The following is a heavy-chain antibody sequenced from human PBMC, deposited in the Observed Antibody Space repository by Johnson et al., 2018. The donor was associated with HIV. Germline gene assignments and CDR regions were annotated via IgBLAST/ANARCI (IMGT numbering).Heavy chain of an antibody. CDR3: GRENGGGAFDI. CDR2: IGTAGDT. D-gene: IGHD3-10*01. Sequence: VQLVESGGGVVRPGGSLRLSCAASGFTFSSYDMHWVRQATGKGLEWVSAIGTAGDTYYPGSVKGRFTISRENAKNSLYLQMNSLRAGDTAVYYCGRENGGGAFDIWGQGTMVTVSS. CDR1: GFTFSSYD. J-gene: IGHJ3*02. V-gene: IGHV3-13*01.